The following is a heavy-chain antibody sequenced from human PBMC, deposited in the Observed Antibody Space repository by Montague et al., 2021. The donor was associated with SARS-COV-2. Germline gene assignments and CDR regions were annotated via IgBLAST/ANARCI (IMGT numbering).Heavy chain of an antibody. CDR2: IYASGNT. Sequence: SETLSLTCTVSGGSISNYYWSWIRQPAGKGLEWIGRIYASGNTNYNPSLKSRVTMSVDTSKNQFSLKLSSVTAADTAVYHCATLPSSITIFGVVQGYYFDDWGQGTLVTVSS. D-gene: IGHD3-3*01. CDR3: ATLPSSITIFGVVQGYYFDD. CDR1: GGSISNYY. J-gene: IGHJ4*02. V-gene: IGHV4-4*07.